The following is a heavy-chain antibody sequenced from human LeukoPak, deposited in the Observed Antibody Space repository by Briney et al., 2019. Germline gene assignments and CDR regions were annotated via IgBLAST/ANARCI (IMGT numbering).Heavy chain of an antibody. CDR3: ASGNYDSSGYANEDYFDY. CDR2: INSDGTST. J-gene: IGHJ4*02. D-gene: IGHD3-22*01. V-gene: IGHV3-74*01. CDR1: GFTFSSYW. Sequence: GWSLRLSCAASGFTFSSYWMHWVRQAPGKGLVWVSRINSDGTSTTYADSVKGRFTISRDNAKNTLYLQMNSLRAEDTAVYYCASGNYDSSGYANEDYFDYWGQGTLVTVSS.